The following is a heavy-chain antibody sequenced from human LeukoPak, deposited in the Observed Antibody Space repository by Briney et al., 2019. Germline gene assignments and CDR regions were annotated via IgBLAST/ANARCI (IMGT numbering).Heavy chain of an antibody. V-gene: IGHV3-33*01. J-gene: IGHJ4*02. CDR2: IWYDGSNK. Sequence: GGSLRLSCAASGFTFSSYGMHWVRQAPGKGLEWVAVIWYDGSNKYYADSVKGRFTISRDNSKNTLYLQMNSLRAEDTAVCYCARGRWLQWGFDYWGQGTLVTVSS. CDR3: ARGRWLQWGFDY. CDR1: GFTFSSYG. D-gene: IGHD5-24*01.